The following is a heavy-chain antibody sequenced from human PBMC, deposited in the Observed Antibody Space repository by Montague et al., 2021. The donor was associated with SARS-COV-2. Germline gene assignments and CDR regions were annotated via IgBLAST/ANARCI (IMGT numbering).Heavy chain of an antibody. CDR2: IYYSGST. Sequence: SETLSPTCTVSGGSISSSSYYWGWIRRPPGKGLEWIGSIYYSGSTYYNPSLKSRVTISVDTSKNQLSLKLSSVTAADTAVYYCARVGRQQLVRLSGMDVWGQGTTVTVSS. V-gene: IGHV4-39*07. CDR1: GGSISSSSYY. J-gene: IGHJ6*02. D-gene: IGHD6-13*01. CDR3: ARVGRQQLVRLSGMDV.